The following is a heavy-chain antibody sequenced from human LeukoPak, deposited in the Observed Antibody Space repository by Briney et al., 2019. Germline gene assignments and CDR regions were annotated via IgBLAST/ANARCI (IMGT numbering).Heavy chain of an antibody. Sequence: SETLSLTCTVSGGSISTYYWSWIRQPPGKGLEWLGNVYYSGSTNYNPSLKSRVTISVDTSNNQFSLMLSSVTAADTAVYYCAREGMAIGFARFPIFNYWGQGTLVTASS. CDR2: VYYSGST. J-gene: IGHJ4*02. V-gene: IGHV4-59*01. CDR3: AREGMAIGFARFPIFNY. D-gene: IGHD3-3*01. CDR1: GGSISTYY.